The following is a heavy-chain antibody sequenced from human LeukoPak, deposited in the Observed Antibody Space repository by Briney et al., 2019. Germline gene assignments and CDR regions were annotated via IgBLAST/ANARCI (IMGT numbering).Heavy chain of an antibody. V-gene: IGHV4-61*01. D-gene: IGHD3-10*01. Sequence: PSETLSLTCTVSGDSVSSGNYYWSWIRQPPGKGLEWIGYVYCSGSTNYNPSLKSRVTISVDTSKNQFSLKLSSVTAADTAVYYCATATKSNLWVDYYYGMDVWGQGTTVTVSS. CDR1: GDSVSSGNYY. J-gene: IGHJ6*02. CDR2: VYCSGST. CDR3: ATATKSNLWVDYYYGMDV.